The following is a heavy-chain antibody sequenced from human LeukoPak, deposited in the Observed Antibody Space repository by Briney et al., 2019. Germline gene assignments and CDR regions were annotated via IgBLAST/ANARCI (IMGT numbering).Heavy chain of an antibody. V-gene: IGHV1-2*02. J-gene: IGHJ4*02. CDR1: GYTLTDYH. D-gene: IGHD4-11*01. CDR3: ARGQEVYSDY. CDR2: INPNSGGT. Sequence: GASVKVSCKASGYTLTDYHMHWVRQAPGQGLEWMGWINPNSGGTNYAQRFQGRVTMTRDTSMSTAYMEMSRLRYDDTAVYYCARGQEVYSDYWGQGTLVTVSS.